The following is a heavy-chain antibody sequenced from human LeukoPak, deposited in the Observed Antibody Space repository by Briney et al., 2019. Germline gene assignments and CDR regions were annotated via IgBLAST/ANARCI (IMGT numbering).Heavy chain of an antibody. CDR2: IFPGDSDI. D-gene: IGHD2-2*01. J-gene: IGHJ2*01. Sequence: GESLKISCKGAGYSFTTYWIGWVRQMPGEGLEWMGIIFPGDSDIRYTPSFQGQVTISADKSISTAYLQWSSLKASDTAMYYCVRPYCSSTSCPSSYWSFDLWGRGTLVTVSS. CDR1: GYSFTTYW. CDR3: VRPYCSSTSCPSSYWSFDL. V-gene: IGHV5-51*01.